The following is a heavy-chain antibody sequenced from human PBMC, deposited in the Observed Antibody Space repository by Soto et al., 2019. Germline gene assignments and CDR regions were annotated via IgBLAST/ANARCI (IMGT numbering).Heavy chain of an antibody. Sequence: QVQLQESGPGLVKPSESLSLTCTVSSGSISSYYWSWIRQPPGKGLEWIGYIYYSGSTNYNPSLERRVTISVDTYKDQFSMKLSSVTAADTAVYYCARAKAPLYSSSWYWFDRWGQGTQVSVSS. J-gene: IGHJ5*02. CDR3: ARAKAPLYSSSWYWFDR. D-gene: IGHD6-13*01. CDR1: SGSISSYY. CDR2: IYYSGST. V-gene: IGHV4-59*08.